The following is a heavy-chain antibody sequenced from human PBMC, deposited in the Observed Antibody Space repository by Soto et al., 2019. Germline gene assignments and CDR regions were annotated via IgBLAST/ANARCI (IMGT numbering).Heavy chain of an antibody. J-gene: IGHJ4*02. CDR3: AKTVRAPYYDSSGYYDNDLDY. CDR1: GFTFSSYA. D-gene: IGHD3-22*01. CDR2: ISYDGSNK. V-gene: IGHV3-30-3*02. Sequence: QVQLVESGGGVVQPGRSLRLSCAASGFTFSSYAMHWVRQAPGKGLEWVAVISYDGSNKYYADSVKGRFTISRDNSKNTLYLQMNSLRTEDTAVYYCAKTVRAPYYDSSGYYDNDLDYWGQGTLVTVSS.